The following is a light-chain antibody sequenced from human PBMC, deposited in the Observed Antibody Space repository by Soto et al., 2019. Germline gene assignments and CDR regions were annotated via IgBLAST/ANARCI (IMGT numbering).Light chain of an antibody. CDR1: QSVSSPY. Sequence: WTLSPGTRSLSAGGRSTLSCRVSQSVSSPYLICYEPKPGQAPGLXXYGASSRANGVPDRFSGSGSGTDFTLTISRLEPEDFALYDCQHFVNSLTWTFGQGTKVDIK. CDR3: QHFVNSLTWT. J-gene: IGKJ1*01. CDR2: GAS. V-gene: IGKV3-20*01.